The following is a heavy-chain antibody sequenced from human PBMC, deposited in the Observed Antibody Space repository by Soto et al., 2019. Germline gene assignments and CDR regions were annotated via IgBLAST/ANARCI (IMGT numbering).Heavy chain of an antibody. D-gene: IGHD3-3*01. CDR2: ISSSSSTI. CDR1: GFTFSSYS. CDR3: ARDSTYYDFWSGYYTPYYYYCMDV. Sequence: EVQLVESGGGLVQPGGSLRLSCAASGFTFSSYSMNWVRQAPGKGLEWVSYISSSSSTIYYADSVKGRFTISRDNAKNSLYLHMNCLRDEDTAVYYCARDSTYYDFWSGYYTPYYYYCMDVWGQGTTVTVSS. J-gene: IGHJ6*02. V-gene: IGHV3-48*02.